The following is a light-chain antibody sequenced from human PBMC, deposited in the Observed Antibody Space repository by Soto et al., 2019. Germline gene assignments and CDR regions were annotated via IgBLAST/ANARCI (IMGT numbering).Light chain of an antibody. CDR2: DAY. J-gene: IGKJ2*01. CDR3: QQYHDLPRT. V-gene: IGKV1-33*01. CDR1: HDITTF. Sequence: DIQMTQSPSSLSASVGDRVTITCQASHDITTFLNWYQQKSGKAPKLLIYDAYNLEEEVPSRFSGSGSGTDFSFTISSLQPEDIATYYCQQYHDLPRTFGQGTKLEIK.